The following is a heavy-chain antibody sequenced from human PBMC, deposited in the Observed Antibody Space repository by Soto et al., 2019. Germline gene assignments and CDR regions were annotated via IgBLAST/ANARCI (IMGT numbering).Heavy chain of an antibody. V-gene: IGHV3-74*01. Sequence: EVQLVESGGGLVQPGGSLRLSCAASGFTFFAYWIHWVRQVPGKGLVWVSRINSDGSHTSYADSVRGRFTISRDNSKNTWYLQMNGLPAVDTAVYYCAKEGDYGGYAGENWFDSWGQGSLVTVSS. D-gene: IGHD4-17*01. CDR1: GFTFFAYW. CDR3: AKEGDYGGYAGENWFDS. CDR2: INSDGSHT. J-gene: IGHJ5*01.